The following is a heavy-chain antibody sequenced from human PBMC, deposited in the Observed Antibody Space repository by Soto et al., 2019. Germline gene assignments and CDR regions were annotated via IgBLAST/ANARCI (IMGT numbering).Heavy chain of an antibody. CDR1: GYAFTSYG. V-gene: IGHV1-18*04. CDR3: ARAATGSYHSAY. D-gene: IGHD3-10*01. Sequence: QVQLVQSGPEVKKPGASVRVSCMTSGYAFTSYGVNWVRQAPGQGLEWMGWIAPHSGRTTYLPKFQGGDTITADAATNTAYMELGSLSSDDTGIYFCARAATGSYHSAYWGQGTVVTVSS. J-gene: IGHJ4*02. CDR2: IAPHSGRT.